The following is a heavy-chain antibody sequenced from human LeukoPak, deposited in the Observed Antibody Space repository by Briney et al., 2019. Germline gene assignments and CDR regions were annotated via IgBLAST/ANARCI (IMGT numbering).Heavy chain of an antibody. Sequence: SETLSLTCAVYGGSFSGYYWSWIRQPPGKGLEWIGEINHSGSTNYNPSLKSRVTISVDTSKNQFSLKLSSVTAADTAVYYCARDEADYDFWSGYPRGGAFDIWGQGTMVTVSS. D-gene: IGHD3-3*01. V-gene: IGHV4-34*01. CDR2: INHSGST. CDR3: ARDEADYDFWSGYPRGGAFDI. J-gene: IGHJ3*02. CDR1: GGSFSGYY.